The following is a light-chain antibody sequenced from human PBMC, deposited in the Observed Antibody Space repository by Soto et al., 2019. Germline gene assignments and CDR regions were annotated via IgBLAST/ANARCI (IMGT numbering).Light chain of an antibody. CDR1: QSVSSKY. Sequence: EIVLTQSPGTLSLSPGERATLSCRASQSVSSKYLAWYQQKPGQAPRLLIYGASSRATGIPDRFSGSGSGTDFTLTISRLEPEDVAVYYCQQYEAVLTFGQGTKVDIK. CDR3: QQYEAVLT. J-gene: IGKJ1*01. CDR2: GAS. V-gene: IGKV3-20*01.